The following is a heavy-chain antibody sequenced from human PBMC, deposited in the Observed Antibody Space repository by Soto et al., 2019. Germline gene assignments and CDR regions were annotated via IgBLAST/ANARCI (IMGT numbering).Heavy chain of an antibody. CDR3: AKWGAIALAGHDFFGMDV. Sequence: EVQLLESGGELVQPGGSLRLSCAASGFTFSSYAMSWVRQAPGKGLEWVSGIGGGGTDTYYAKSVRGRFTISRDNSDNTLYLEMNSLRADDTAVYYWAKWGAIALAGHDFFGMDVWGQGTTVAVSS. CDR2: IGGGGTDT. V-gene: IGHV3-23*01. D-gene: IGHD6-19*01. J-gene: IGHJ6*02. CDR1: GFTFSSYA.